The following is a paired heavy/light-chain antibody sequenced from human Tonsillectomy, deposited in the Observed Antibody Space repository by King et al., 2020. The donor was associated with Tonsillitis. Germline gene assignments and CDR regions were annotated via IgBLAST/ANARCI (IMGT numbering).Heavy chain of an antibody. CDR3: ARDTGGWRSFDF. Sequence: QVQLVQSGADMKKPGASVKVSCKASGYTFSDYSIHWVRQAPGQGLQWMGRISPDNGRTDSTLNFDDRVTMTRDTSISTVYMELTSLTSDDTAVYYCARDTGGWRSFDFWGQGTLVTVSS. J-gene: IGHJ4*02. V-gene: IGHV1-2*06. D-gene: IGHD6-19*01. CDR2: ISPDNGRT. CDR1: GYTFSDYS.
Light chain of an antibody. Sequence: DIKMTQSPSTLSASVGDRVTITCRASQSISTWLAWYQQKPGKAPKLLIYKASSLDSGVPSRFSGSGSGTIFTLTITSLQPDDFATYYCQQYKGYSRTFGRGTKVEIK. CDR2: KAS. CDR1: QSISTW. CDR3: QQYKGYSRT. V-gene: IGKV1-5*03. J-gene: IGKJ1*01.